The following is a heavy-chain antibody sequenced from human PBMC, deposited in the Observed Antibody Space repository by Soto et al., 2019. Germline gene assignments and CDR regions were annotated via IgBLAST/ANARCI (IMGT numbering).Heavy chain of an antibody. CDR2: ISAYNGNT. D-gene: IGHD3-22*01. Sequence: ASVKVSCKASGYTFTSYYMHWVRQAPGQGLEWMGWISAYNGNTNYAQKLQGRVTMTTDTSTSTAYMELRSLRSDDTAVYYCARVDMDYYDSSANWFDPWGQGTLVTVSS. J-gene: IGHJ5*02. CDR3: ARVDMDYYDSSANWFDP. CDR1: GYTFTSYY. V-gene: IGHV1-18*04.